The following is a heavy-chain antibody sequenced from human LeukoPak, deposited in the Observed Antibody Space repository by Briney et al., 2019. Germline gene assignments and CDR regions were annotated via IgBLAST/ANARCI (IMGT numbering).Heavy chain of an antibody. Sequence: SGTLSLTCAVSGGSISSSNWWSWVRQPPGKGLEWIGEIYHSGSTNYNPSLKRRVTISVDKSKNQFSLKLSSVTAADTAVYYCARFSSGWYRGFDYWGQGTLVTVSS. CDR1: GGSISSSNW. CDR2: IYHSGST. J-gene: IGHJ4*02. CDR3: ARFSSGWYRGFDY. V-gene: IGHV4-4*02. D-gene: IGHD6-19*01.